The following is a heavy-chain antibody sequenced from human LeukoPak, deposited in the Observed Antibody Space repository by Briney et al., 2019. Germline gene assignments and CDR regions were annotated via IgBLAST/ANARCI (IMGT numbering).Heavy chain of an antibody. Sequence: PGGSLRLSCAASGFTFSTYWMNWVRQAPGKGLEWVANIKVDGSEEYYTDSVKGRFTISRDNAKNSLYLQMNSLRAEDTAVYYCAKDQLYCSSTSCYTGDAFDIWGQGTMVTVSS. CDR2: IKVDGSEE. D-gene: IGHD2-2*02. CDR1: GFTFSTYW. V-gene: IGHV3-7*01. J-gene: IGHJ3*02. CDR3: AKDQLYCSSTSCYTGDAFDI.